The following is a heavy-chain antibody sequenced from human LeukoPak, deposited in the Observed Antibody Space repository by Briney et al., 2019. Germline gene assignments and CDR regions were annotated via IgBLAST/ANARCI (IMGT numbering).Heavy chain of an antibody. J-gene: IGHJ4*02. CDR2: IIPIFGTA. D-gene: IGHD2-2*01. Sequence: SVKVSCKASGGTFSSYAISWVRQAPGQGPEWMGGIIPIFGTANYAQKFQGRVTITADESTSTAYMELSSLRSEDTAVYYCARDPSTINVVPAATFDYWGQGTLVTVSS. V-gene: IGHV1-69*13. CDR3: ARDPSTINVVPAATFDY. CDR1: GGTFSSYA.